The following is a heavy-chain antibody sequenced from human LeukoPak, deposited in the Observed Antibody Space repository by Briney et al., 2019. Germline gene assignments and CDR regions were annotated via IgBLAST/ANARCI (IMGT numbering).Heavy chain of an antibody. D-gene: IGHD3-9*01. V-gene: IGHV4-4*02. CDR2: IYHSGST. CDR1: GGSISSNNW. J-gene: IGHJ4*02. CDR3: ASYDIMTFRFDH. Sequence: PSGTLSLTCAVSGGSISSNNWWNWVRQPPGKGLEWIGEIYHSGSTNYNPSLKSRVTISVDKSKNQFSLKLSSVTAADTAVFYCASYDIMTFRFDHWGQGALVTVSS.